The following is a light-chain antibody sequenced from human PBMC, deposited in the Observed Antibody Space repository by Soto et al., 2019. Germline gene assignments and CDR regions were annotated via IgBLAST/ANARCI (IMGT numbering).Light chain of an antibody. CDR2: SSN. V-gene: IGLV1-44*01. J-gene: IGLJ2*01. Sequence: QPVLTQPPSASGTPGQRVTISCSGSSSNIGSNSVNWYQQLPGTAPKLLMYSSNQRPSGVPDRFSGSKSGTSASLAISGLQSEDEADYYCAAWADSLNGVVFGGGTKLTVL. CDR1: SSNIGSNS. CDR3: AAWADSLNGVV.